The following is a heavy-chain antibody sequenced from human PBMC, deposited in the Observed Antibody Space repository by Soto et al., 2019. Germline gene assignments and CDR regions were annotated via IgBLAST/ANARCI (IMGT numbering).Heavy chain of an antibody. CDR1: GGSIASSGYY. CDR3: VRQSGSGSYYIYYYYGMDV. Sequence: SETLSLTCTVSGGSIASSGYYWGWIRQPPGKGLEWIGSIYYSGSTYYNPSLKSRVTISVDTSKNQFSLKLNSVTAADTAVYYCVRQSGSGSYYIYYYYGMDVWGQGTTVTVSS. CDR2: IYYSGST. J-gene: IGHJ6*02. D-gene: IGHD3-10*01. V-gene: IGHV4-39*01.